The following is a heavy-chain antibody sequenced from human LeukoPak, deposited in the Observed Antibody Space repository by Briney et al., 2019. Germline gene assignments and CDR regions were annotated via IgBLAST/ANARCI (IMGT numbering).Heavy chain of an antibody. Sequence: SETLSLTCTVWGGSICRYYERGIRQPPGKGLEGIGYIYYSGSTNYNPSLKRRVTISVDTSKNQFYEQLSSVTAADNGLRYCGSTTLYYGSGTSYYYYSMDVWGKGTTVTVSS. V-gene: IGHV4-59*08. CDR2: IYYSGST. CDR1: GGSICRYY. J-gene: IGHJ6*03. CDR3: GSTTLYYGSGTSYYYYSMDV. D-gene: IGHD3-10*01.